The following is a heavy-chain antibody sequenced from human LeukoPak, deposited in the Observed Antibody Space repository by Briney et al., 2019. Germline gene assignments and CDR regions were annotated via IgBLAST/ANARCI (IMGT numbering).Heavy chain of an antibody. CDR2: IKSKTDDGTT. D-gene: IGHD3-10*01. Sequence: GGSLRLSCAVSGFTFSNAWMTWVRQAPGKGLEWIGRIKSKTDDGTTDYAAFVKGRFTISRDDSKNTLYLQMNSLKIEDTGVYYCARDFVKWFGESFHYYYYMDVWGKGTTVTVSS. CDR1: GFTFSNAW. CDR3: ARDFVKWFGESFHYYYYMDV. V-gene: IGHV3-15*01. J-gene: IGHJ6*03.